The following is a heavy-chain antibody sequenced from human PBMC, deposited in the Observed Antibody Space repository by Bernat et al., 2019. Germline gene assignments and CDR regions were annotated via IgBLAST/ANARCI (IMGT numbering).Heavy chain of an antibody. Sequence: EVQLVDSGGGLVQPGGSLRLSCAGSGFTFSSYWMSWVRQAPGRGLEWVANIKQDGSEKYYVDSVKGRFTISRDNAQNSLYLQVNNLRAEDTAVYYCARGRATYNWNYDLDYWGQGTLVTVSS. D-gene: IGHD1-7*01. CDR2: IKQDGSEK. CDR1: GFTFSSYW. CDR3: ARGRATYNWNYDLDY. V-gene: IGHV3-7*03. J-gene: IGHJ4*02.